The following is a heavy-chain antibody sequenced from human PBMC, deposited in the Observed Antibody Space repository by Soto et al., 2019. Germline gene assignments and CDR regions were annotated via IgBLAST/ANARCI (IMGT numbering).Heavy chain of an antibody. CDR1: GYSFSNNY. CDR2: INPAGGST. J-gene: IGHJ4*02. CDR3: ARRKYLDY. Sequence: ASVKVSCKASGYSFSNNYVVWVRQAPGQGLEWMGVINPAGGSTTYAQKFQDRVTMTRDTSTSTVYIELTSLISEDTAVYFCARRKYLDYWGQG. D-gene: IGHD6-6*01. V-gene: IGHV1-46*01.